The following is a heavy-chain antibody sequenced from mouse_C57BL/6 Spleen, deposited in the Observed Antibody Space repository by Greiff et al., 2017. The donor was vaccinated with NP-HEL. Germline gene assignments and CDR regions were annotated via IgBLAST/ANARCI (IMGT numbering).Heavy chain of an antibody. D-gene: IGHD2-2*01. J-gene: IGHJ4*01. CDR1: GYTFTSYD. Sequence: VKLMESGPELVKPGASVKLSCKASGYTFTSYDINWVKQRPGQGLEWIGWIYPRDGSTKYNEKFKGKATLTVDTSSSTAYMELHSLTSEDSAVYFCAIYYGYDVGYAMDYWGQGTSVTVSS. CDR2: IYPRDGST. V-gene: IGHV1-85*01. CDR3: AIYYGYDVGYAMDY.